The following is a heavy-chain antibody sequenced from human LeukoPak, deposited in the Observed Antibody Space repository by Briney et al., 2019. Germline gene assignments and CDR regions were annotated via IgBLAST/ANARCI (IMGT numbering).Heavy chain of an antibody. D-gene: IGHD3-10*01. Sequence: SETLSLTCAVSGGSISSSNWWSWVRQPPGKGLEWIGEIYYSGSTNYNPSLKSRVTISVDKSKNQFSLKLSSVTAADTAVYYCARSSLVIYGRFFDYWGQGTLVTVSS. CDR2: IYYSGST. V-gene: IGHV4-4*02. CDR1: GGSISSSNW. J-gene: IGHJ4*02. CDR3: ARSSLVIYGRFFDY.